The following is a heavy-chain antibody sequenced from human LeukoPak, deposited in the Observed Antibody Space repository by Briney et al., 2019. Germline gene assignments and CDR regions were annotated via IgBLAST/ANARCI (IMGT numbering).Heavy chain of an antibody. D-gene: IGHD5-12*01. J-gene: IGHJ4*02. Sequence: PSETLSLTCAVSISSITSGHYWGWVRQPPGKGLEWIGTINHSGNTYYNSSLKSRVSMSVDTSNKQFSLKLNSVTAADTAVYYCARGYGAYGYFDYWGQGTLVTVSS. V-gene: IGHV4-38-2*01. CDR3: ARGYGAYGYFDY. CDR2: INHSGNT. CDR1: ISSITSGHY.